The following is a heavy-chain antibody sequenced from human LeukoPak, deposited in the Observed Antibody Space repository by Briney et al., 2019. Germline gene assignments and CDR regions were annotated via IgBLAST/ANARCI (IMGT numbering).Heavy chain of an antibody. Sequence: GGSLRLSCAASGFSFSSYWMNWVRQAPGKGLVWVAHINTDGRTTTYADSVKGRFTISRDNAKNTLYLQMNSLRAEDTAVYYCARDLSPGLTGGCGGDCPTDAFDIWGQGTMVTVSS. J-gene: IGHJ3*02. CDR1: GFSFSSYW. D-gene: IGHD2-21*02. CDR2: INTDGRTT. CDR3: ARDLSPGLTGGCGGDCPTDAFDI. V-gene: IGHV3-74*01.